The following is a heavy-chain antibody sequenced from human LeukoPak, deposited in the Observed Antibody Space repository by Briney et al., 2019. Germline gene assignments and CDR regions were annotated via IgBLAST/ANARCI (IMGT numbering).Heavy chain of an antibody. J-gene: IGHJ6*03. V-gene: IGHV3-23*01. CDR2: ISGSGGST. Sequence: PGGSLRLSCAASGFTFSSYAMSWVRQAPGKGLEWVSAISGSGGSTYYADSVKGRFTISRDNSENTLYLQMNSLRAEDTAVYYCAKQPATGDCSSTSCYSVDYYYYYMDVWGKGTTVTVSS. CDR3: AKQPATGDCSSTSCYSVDYYYYYMDV. CDR1: GFTFSSYA. D-gene: IGHD2-2*02.